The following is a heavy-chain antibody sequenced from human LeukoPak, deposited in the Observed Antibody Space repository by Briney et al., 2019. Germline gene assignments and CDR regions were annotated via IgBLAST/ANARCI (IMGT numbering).Heavy chain of an antibody. CDR1: GFTFSSYA. CDR3: AKSGSGWFGFDY. D-gene: IGHD6-19*01. Sequence: QSGGSLRLSCAASGFTFSSYAMSWVRQAPGKGLEWVSAISGGGGNTYYADSVRGRFTISRDNSKNTLFLQMNSLRAEDTAVYYCAKSGSGWFGFDYWGQGTLVTVSS. V-gene: IGHV3-23*01. CDR2: ISGGGGNT. J-gene: IGHJ4*02.